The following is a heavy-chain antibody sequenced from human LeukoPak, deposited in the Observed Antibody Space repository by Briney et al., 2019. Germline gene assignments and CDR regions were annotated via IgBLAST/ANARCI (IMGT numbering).Heavy chain of an antibody. V-gene: IGHV3-30*04. CDR1: GFTFSISA. Sequence: GTSLRLSCAASGFTFSISAMHWVRQAPGKGLEWVAVISFDGSNKYYADSVKGRFPVSRENSKSTLFLQMSTLRAEDTAVYYCATLTGTTGSDDYWGQGTLVTVSS. D-gene: IGHD1-20*01. J-gene: IGHJ4*02. CDR2: ISFDGSNK. CDR3: ATLTGTTGSDDY.